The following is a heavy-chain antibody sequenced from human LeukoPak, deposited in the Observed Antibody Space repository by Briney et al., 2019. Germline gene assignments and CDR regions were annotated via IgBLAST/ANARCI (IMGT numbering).Heavy chain of an antibody. Sequence: GGSLRLSCAASGFTFSSYAMSWVRQAPGKGLEWVSVISCSGDITYYADSVKGRFTISRDNSKNTLYLEMNSLRTEDTAVYYCAKDLIRDEWFEESWGQGTLVTVSS. J-gene: IGHJ4*02. CDR1: GFTFSSYA. CDR2: ISCSGDIT. D-gene: IGHD3-10*01. CDR3: AKDLIRDEWFEES. V-gene: IGHV3-23*01.